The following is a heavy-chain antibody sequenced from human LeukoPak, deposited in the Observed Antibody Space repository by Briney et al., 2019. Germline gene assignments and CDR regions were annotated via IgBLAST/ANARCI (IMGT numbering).Heavy chain of an antibody. CDR2: ISSSGGST. CDR1: GFTFSDYY. Sequence: GGSLRLSCAVSGFTFSDYYMSWIRQAPGKGLEWVSSISSSGGSTYYVDSVKGRFTISRDNSKNTLYLQMNSLRAEDTAVYYCAESPMTRVTTGGFDFWGQGTLVTVSS. J-gene: IGHJ4*02. V-gene: IGHV3-23*01. CDR3: AESPMTRVTTGGFDF. D-gene: IGHD4-17*01.